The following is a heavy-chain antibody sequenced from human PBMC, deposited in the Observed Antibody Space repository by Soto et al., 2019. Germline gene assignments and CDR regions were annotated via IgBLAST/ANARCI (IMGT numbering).Heavy chain of an antibody. J-gene: IGHJ4*02. V-gene: IGHV1-18*01. D-gene: IGHD3-22*01. Sequence: QIHLVQSGAEVKKPGASVKVSCKASGYTFTTYGFSWVRQAPGQGLEWRGWLSTYNVNTNSAQKFQGRVTMTTDTPTGTDYMELRSRRSDDTAVYYCAREWGRYDSSATCDYWGQGTLVTVSS. CDR1: GYTFTTYG. CDR3: AREWGRYDSSATCDY. CDR2: LSTYNVNT.